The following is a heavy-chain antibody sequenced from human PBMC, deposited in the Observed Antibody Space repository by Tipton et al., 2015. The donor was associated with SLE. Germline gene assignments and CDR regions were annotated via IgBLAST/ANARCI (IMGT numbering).Heavy chain of an antibody. CDR3: ARHGSRETAEYFQH. V-gene: IGHV5-51*01. J-gene: IGHJ1*01. CDR2: IYPGDSDT. CDR1: GYSFTSYW. D-gene: IGHD1-26*01. Sequence: VQLVRSVSSVKKPGESLKISCKGSGYSFTSYWIGWVRQMPGKGLEWMGIIYPGDSDTRYSPSFQGQVPISADKSISTAYLQWSRLKASDTAMYYCARHGSRETAEYFQHWGQGTLVTVSS.